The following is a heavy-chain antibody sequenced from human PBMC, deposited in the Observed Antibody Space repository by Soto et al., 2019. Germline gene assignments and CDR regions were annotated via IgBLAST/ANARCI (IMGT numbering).Heavy chain of an antibody. CDR1: GGSISSSSSY. CDR3: ARHTTLLVADYYYYMDV. CDR2: IYYSGST. Sequence: QLQLQESGPGLVKPSETLSLTCTVSGGSISSSSSYWGWIRQPPGKGLEWIGSIYYSGSTYYNPSLKSRVTISVDTSKNQFSLKLSSVTAADTAVYYCARHTTLLVADYYYYMDVWGKGTTVTVSS. D-gene: IGHD2-8*01. V-gene: IGHV4-39*01. J-gene: IGHJ6*03.